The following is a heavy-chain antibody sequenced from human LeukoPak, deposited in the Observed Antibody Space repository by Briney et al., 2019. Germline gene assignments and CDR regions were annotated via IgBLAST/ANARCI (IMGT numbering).Heavy chain of an antibody. J-gene: IGHJ4*02. CDR1: GFTFDDYA. V-gene: IGHV3-43*02. D-gene: IGHD5-18*01. CDR3: ARDANVDTAMASYFDY. CDR2: ISGDGGST. Sequence: GGSLRLSCAASGFTFDDYAMHWVRQAPGKGLEWVSLISGDGGSTYHADSVKGRFTISRDNAKNSLYLQMNSLRAEDTAVYYCARDANVDTAMASYFDYWGQGTLVTASS.